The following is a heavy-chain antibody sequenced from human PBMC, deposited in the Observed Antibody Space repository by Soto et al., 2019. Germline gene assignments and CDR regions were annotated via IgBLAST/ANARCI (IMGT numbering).Heavy chain of an antibody. V-gene: IGHV1-2*04. Sequence: QVQLVQSGAEVRRPGASVRVSCKASGYSFIDYYINWVRQAPGQGLEWMGWINPKDGATKSAQKFQGWVTMTRDTSHTTAYLDLRSDDTAVYYCARGRKVVATPARDDWFDPWGQGTLVTVSS. CDR2: INPKDGAT. D-gene: IGHD2-21*02. CDR3: ARGRKVVATPARDDWFDP. CDR1: GYSFIDYY. J-gene: IGHJ5*02.